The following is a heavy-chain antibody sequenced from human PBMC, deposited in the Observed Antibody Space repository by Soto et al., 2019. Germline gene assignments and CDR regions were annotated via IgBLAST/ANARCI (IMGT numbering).Heavy chain of an antibody. CDR3: SSGGGFSGNYL. D-gene: IGHD1-26*01. CDR1: GFSFSDYW. CDR2: IDTDGSTT. Sequence: EVQLVESGGGLVQPGGSLRLSCAASGFSFSDYWMHWVRQAPGKGLVWVSCIDTDGSTTTYADSVKGRFTISRDNVKKTLNLQMESVGAEDTALYYCSSGGGFSGNYLGGQGTLVTVSS. V-gene: IGHV3-74*01. J-gene: IGHJ4*02.